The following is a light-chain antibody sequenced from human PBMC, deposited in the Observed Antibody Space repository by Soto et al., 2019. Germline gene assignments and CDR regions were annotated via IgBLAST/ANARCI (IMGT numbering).Light chain of an antibody. Sequence: EIVLTQSPGTLSLSPGERATLSCRASQSVSSSYLAWYQQKLGQAPRLLIYGASSRATGIPDRFSGSGSGTDFTLTISRLEPEDFAMYYCQQYGSSPRTFDQGTKVEIK. CDR3: QQYGSSPRT. CDR2: GAS. V-gene: IGKV3-20*01. J-gene: IGKJ1*01. CDR1: QSVSSSY.